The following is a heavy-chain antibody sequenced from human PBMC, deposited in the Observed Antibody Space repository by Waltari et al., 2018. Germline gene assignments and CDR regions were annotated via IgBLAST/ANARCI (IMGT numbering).Heavy chain of an antibody. V-gene: IGHV1-2*02. CDR2: INPNSGGT. CDR3: ARGGNHDPYYFDY. Sequence: QVQLVQSGAAVKKPGASVKVAFDASGYTFTGHSMQWVRQAPGQGLEWKGWINPNSGGTNYAQKFKGRVTMTRDTSISTAYMELSRLGSDDTAVYYCARGGNHDPYYFDYWGQGTLVTVSS. J-gene: IGHJ4*02. CDR1: GYTFTGHS. D-gene: IGHD2-15*01.